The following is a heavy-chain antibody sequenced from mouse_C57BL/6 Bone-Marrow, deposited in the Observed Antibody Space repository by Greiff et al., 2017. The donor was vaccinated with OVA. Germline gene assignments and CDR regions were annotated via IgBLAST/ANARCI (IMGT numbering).Heavy chain of an antibody. V-gene: IGHV5-4*01. CDR1: GFTFSSYA. Sequence: EVKLMESGGGLVKPGGSLKLSCAASGFTFSSYAMSWVRQTPEKRLEWVATISDGGSYTYYPDNVKGRFTISRDNAKNNLYLQMSHLKSEDTAMYYCARERIITLAYWGQGTLVTVSA. D-gene: IGHD1-1*01. J-gene: IGHJ3*01. CDR2: ISDGGSYT. CDR3: ARERIITLAY.